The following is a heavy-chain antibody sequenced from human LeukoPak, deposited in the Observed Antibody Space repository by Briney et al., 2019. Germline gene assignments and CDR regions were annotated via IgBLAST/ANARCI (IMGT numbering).Heavy chain of an antibody. CDR2: FIPLFGTP. J-gene: IGHJ5*02. V-gene: IGHV1-69*05. CDR1: GGTFSYFS. D-gene: IGHD5-18*01. CDR3: AREDIPDSAMVTDDS. Sequence: VASVKVSCKASGGTFSYFSINWVRQAPGQGLEWMGGFIPLFGTPKYARKFQGRVTITTDASATTSYLELSSLRSEDTAMYYCAREDIPDSAMVTDDSWGQGTLVTVSS.